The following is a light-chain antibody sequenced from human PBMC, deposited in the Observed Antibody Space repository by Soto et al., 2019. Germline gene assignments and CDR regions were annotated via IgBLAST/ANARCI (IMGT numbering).Light chain of an antibody. J-gene: IGLJ2*01. V-gene: IGLV1-47*01. CDR3: AAWDDSLSVV. CDR2: GND. CDR1: SSNIRSNY. Sequence: QSVLTQPPSASGTPGQSVTISCSGSSSNIRSNYVSWYQQLPGTAPKLLIYGNDQRPSGVPDRFSGSKSGPSASLAISGLRSEDEADYYCAAWDDSLSVVFGGGTKLTVL.